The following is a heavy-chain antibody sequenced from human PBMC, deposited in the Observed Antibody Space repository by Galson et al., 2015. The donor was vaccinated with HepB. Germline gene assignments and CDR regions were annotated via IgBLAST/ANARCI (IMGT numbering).Heavy chain of an antibody. CDR3: AKCGVFRSGWCNYFDP. D-gene: IGHD6-19*01. J-gene: IGHJ5*02. V-gene: IGHV3-23*01. CDR1: GFAFSSYA. CDR2: VNAGGGA. Sequence: SLRLSCAASGFAFSSYAMIWVRQAPGKGLEWVSAVNAGGGAFYADSVQGRFTISRDNSKNTLSLQMNSLGAEDTAVYYCAKCGVFRSGWCNYFDPWGQGTLVTVSS.